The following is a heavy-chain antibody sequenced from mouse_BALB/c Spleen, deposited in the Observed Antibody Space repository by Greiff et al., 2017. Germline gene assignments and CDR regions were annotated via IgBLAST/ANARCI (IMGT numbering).Heavy chain of an antibody. Sequence: QVHVKQSGPELVKPGASVRISCKASGYTFTSYYIHWVKQRPGQGLEWIGWIYPGNVNTKYNEKFKGKATLTADKSSSTAYMQLSSLTSEDSAVYFCARRNGNYAMDYWGQGTSVTISS. J-gene: IGHJ4*01. CDR1: GYTFTSYY. CDR3: ARRNGNYAMDY. V-gene: IGHV1S56*01. CDR2: IYPGNVNT. D-gene: IGHD2-1*01.